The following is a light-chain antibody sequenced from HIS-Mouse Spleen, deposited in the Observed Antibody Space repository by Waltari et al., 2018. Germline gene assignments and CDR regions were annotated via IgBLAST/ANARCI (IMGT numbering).Light chain of an antibody. Sequence: QSALTQPASVSGSPGQSITISCTGTSSVVVGYNYVSWYQQHPGKAPKLMIYDVSNRPSGVSNRFSGSKAGNTASLTISGLQAEDEADYYCSSYTSSSTLVFGGGTKLTVL. CDR3: SSYTSSSTLV. CDR2: DVS. J-gene: IGLJ2*01. V-gene: IGLV2-14*03. CDR1: SSVVVGYNY.